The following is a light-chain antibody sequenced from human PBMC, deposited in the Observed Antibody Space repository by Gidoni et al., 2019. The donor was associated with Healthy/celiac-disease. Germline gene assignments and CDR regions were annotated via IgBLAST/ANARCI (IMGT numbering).Light chain of an antibody. V-gene: IGKV1-39*01. CDR2: AAS. J-gene: IGKJ1*01. CDR1: QSISSY. Sequence: DIQMTQSPSSLSASVGDRVTITCRASQSISSYLNWYQQKPGKPPKLLIYAASSLQSGVPSRFSGSGSGTDFTLTISSLQPEDFATYYCQQSYSTPPLTFGQGTKVEIK. CDR3: QQSYSTPPLT.